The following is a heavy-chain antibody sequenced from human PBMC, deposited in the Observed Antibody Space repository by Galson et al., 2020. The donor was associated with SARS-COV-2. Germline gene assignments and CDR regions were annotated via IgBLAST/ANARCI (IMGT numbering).Heavy chain of an antibody. Sequence: KMSGPTLVKPTQTLTLTCTFSGHSLSTSGVGVRWIRQPPGKALEWIALTYWDDDKRSSPSLRSRLTITKDTSKNQVVLTVTNMDPVETATYYCSLFYYDYQWGQGTLVTVSS. CDR3: SLFYYDYQ. D-gene: IGHD3-16*01. CDR2: TYWDDDK. J-gene: IGHJ4*02. V-gene: IGHV2-5*02. CDR1: GHSLSTSGVG.